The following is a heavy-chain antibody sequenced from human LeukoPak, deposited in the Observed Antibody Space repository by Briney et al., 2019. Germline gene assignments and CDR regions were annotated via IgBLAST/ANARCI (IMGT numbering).Heavy chain of an antibody. CDR3: ANYGGNPSLTN. CDR2: ISGSCGST. V-gene: IGHV3-23*01. J-gene: IGHJ4*02. CDR1: GFTFSSYA. D-gene: IGHD4-23*01. Sequence: CGSLQLSCAASGFTFSSYAMSWVRQAPGKGLEWVSAISGSCGSTYCTHSKKVRFTISRDNSKNTLYLQMNSLRAEDTAVYYCANYGGNPSLTNWGQGTLVAV.